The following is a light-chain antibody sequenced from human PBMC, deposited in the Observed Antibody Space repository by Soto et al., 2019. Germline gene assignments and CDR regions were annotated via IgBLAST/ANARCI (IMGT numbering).Light chain of an antibody. Sequence: QSALTQPASVSGSPGQSITISCTGTSSDVGGYNYDSWYQQHPGKAPKLMIYEVSDRPSGVSNRFSGSKSGNTASLTISGLQAEDEADYYCSSYTSSSTRVFGGGTKVTV. CDR3: SSYTSSSTRV. V-gene: IGLV2-14*01. J-gene: IGLJ3*02. CDR1: SSDVGGYNY. CDR2: EVS.